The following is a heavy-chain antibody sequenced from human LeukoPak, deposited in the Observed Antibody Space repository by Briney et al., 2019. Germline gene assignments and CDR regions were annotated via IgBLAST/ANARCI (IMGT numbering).Heavy chain of an antibody. CDR2: ISAYNGNT. CDR3: ARRGAA. Sequence: ASVKVSCKASGYTFTSYGISWVRQAPGQGLEWMGWISAYNGNTNYAQKFQGRVTMTRNTSISTAYMELSSLRSEDTAVYYCARRGAAWGQGTLVTVSS. CDR1: GYTFTSYG. J-gene: IGHJ5*02. V-gene: IGHV1-18*01. D-gene: IGHD3-10*01.